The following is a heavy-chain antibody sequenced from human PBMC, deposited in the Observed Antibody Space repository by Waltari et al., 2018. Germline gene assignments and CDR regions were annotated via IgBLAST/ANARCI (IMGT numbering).Heavy chain of an antibody. J-gene: IGHJ5*02. Sequence: EVKLMASGGAMVQPGGSLRLSAAAYGSTSRTYNMNSVRQAPGKWLELGSSVSSNGAYIHYGDSVKGRFTISRYNAKTSLYLQMNGLRDEDTAVYYCARVGWGFYLDLWGQGALVTVSS. D-gene: IGHD7-27*01. CDR1: GSTSRTYN. CDR2: VSSNGAYI. CDR3: ARVGWGFYLDL. V-gene: IGHV3-21*01.